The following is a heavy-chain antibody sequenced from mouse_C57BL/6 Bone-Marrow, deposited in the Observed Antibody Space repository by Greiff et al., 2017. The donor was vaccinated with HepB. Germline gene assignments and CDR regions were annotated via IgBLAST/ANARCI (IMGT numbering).Heavy chain of an antibody. D-gene: IGHD1-1*01. CDR2: ISSGSSTI. Sequence: EVQLVESGGGLVKPGGSLKLSCAASGFTFSDYGMHLVRQAPEKGLEWVAYISSGSSTIYYADTVKGRFTISRDNAKNTLFLQMTSLRSEDTAMYYCARGGLRFDYWGQGTTLTVSS. CDR1: GFTFSDYG. CDR3: ARGGLRFDY. V-gene: IGHV5-17*01. J-gene: IGHJ2*01.